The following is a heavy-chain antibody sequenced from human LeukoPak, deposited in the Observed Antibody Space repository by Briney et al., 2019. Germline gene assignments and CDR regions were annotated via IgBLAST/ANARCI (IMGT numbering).Heavy chain of an antibody. V-gene: IGHV3-64*02. Sequence: PGGSVRLSCAVSGFTFSTYAMHWVREAPGKGLEYVSAINSNGGSTYYADSVKGRITISRDNSKNTLYLQMGRMRAEDMVVYYSATGSGWLFSYYYMDVWGKGTPVTVSS. CDR2: INSNGGST. J-gene: IGHJ6*03. CDR1: GFTFSTYA. D-gene: IGHD3-22*01. CDR3: ATGSGWLFSYYYMDV.